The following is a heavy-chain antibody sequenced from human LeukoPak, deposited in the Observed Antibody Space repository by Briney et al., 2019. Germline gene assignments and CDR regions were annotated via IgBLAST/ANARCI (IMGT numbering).Heavy chain of an antibody. Sequence: GGSLRLSCAASGFTFSSYGMHWVRQAPGKGLEWVAVISYDGSNKYYADSVKGRFTISRDNSKNTLYLQMNSLRAEDTAVYYCAKDPGEGAQTTVTPFDIWGQGTMVTVSS. D-gene: IGHD4-17*01. J-gene: IGHJ3*02. CDR3: AKDPGEGAQTTVTPFDI. V-gene: IGHV3-30*18. CDR1: GFTFSSYG. CDR2: ISYDGSNK.